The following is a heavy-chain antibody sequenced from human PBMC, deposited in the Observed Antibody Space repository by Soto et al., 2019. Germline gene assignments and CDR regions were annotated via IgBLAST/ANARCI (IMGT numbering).Heavy chain of an antibody. CDR3: ARSTCLYSGYDLDY. CDR2: IDWDDDK. CDR1: GFSLSTSGMC. V-gene: IGHV2-70*11. J-gene: IGHJ4*02. Sequence: GSGPTLVNPTQTLTLTCTFSGFSLSTSGMCVSWIRQPPGKALEWLARIDWDDDKYYSTSLKTRLTISKDTSKNQVVLTMTNMDPVDTATYYCARSTCLYSGYDLDYWGQGTLVTVSS. D-gene: IGHD5-12*01.